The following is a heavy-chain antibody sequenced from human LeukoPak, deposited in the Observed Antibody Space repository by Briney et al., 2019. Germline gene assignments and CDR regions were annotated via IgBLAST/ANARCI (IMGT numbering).Heavy chain of an antibody. CDR1: GFPFVAYA. V-gene: IGHV3-30*10. CDR2: ISSDTSNK. D-gene: IGHD3-16*01. CDR3: ARLAAASPGY. Sequence: GKSLRLSCATSGFPFVAYALHWVRQAPGKGLEWVAVISSDTSNKYYMDSVKGRFTISRDNSKNTLYLQMDSLRPEDTAVYYCARLAAASPGYWGQGTPVTISS. J-gene: IGHJ4*02.